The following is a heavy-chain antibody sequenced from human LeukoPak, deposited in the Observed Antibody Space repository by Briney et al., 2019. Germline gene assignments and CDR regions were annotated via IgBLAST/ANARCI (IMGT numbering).Heavy chain of an antibody. J-gene: IGHJ4*02. CDR3: ARGLDDDSSGYSDY. D-gene: IGHD3-22*01. CDR2: INHSGST. V-gene: IGHV4-34*01. Sequence: SETLSLTCAVYGGSFSGYYWSWIRQPLGKGLEWIGEINHSGSTNYNPSLKSRVTISVDTSKNQFSLKLSSVTAADTAVYYCARGLDDDSSGYSDYWGQGTLVTVSS. CDR1: GGSFSGYY.